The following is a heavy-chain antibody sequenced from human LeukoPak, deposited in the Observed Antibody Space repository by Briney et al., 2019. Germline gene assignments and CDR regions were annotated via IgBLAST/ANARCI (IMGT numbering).Heavy chain of an antibody. Sequence: ASVKVSCKASGYTFTGYYMHWVRQAPGQGLEWMGIINPSGGSTSYAQKFQGRVTMTRDMSTSTVYMELSSLRSEDTAVYYCARDHYGDYIGSYYYMDVWGKGTTVTVSS. D-gene: IGHD4-17*01. V-gene: IGHV1-46*01. CDR2: INPSGGST. CDR3: ARDHYGDYIGSYYYMDV. CDR1: GYTFTGYY. J-gene: IGHJ6*03.